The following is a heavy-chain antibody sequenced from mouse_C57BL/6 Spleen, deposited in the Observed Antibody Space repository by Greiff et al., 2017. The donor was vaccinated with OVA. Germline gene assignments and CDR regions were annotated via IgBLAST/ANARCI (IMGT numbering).Heavy chain of an antibody. J-gene: IGHJ2*01. Sequence: VQLQQSGPELVKPGASVKISCKASGYSFTDYNMNWVKQSHGKSLEWIGVINPNYGTTSYNQKFKGKATLTVDQSSSTAYMQLNSLTSEDSAVYYCARSEGIFYYGSSYVVDYWGQGTTLTVSS. CDR1: GYSFTDYN. CDR2: INPNYGTT. CDR3: ARSEGIFYYGSSYVVDY. D-gene: IGHD1-1*01. V-gene: IGHV1-39*01.